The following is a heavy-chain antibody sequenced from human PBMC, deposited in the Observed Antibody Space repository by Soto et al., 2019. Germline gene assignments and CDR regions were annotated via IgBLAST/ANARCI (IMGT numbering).Heavy chain of an antibody. Sequence: QVQLVQSGAEVKKPGSSVKVSCKASGGTFSSYAISWVRQAPGQGLEWMGGIIPIFGTANYAQKSQGRVTITADECTSTADMELSSLRSEDTAVYYCARRAAAGNWDWYFDLWGRGTLVTVSS. D-gene: IGHD6-13*01. J-gene: IGHJ2*01. CDR3: ARRAAAGNWDWYFDL. CDR2: IIPIFGTA. V-gene: IGHV1-69*01. CDR1: GGTFSSYA.